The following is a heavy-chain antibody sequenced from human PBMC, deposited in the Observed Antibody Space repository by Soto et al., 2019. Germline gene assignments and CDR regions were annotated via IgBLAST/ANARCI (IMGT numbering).Heavy chain of an antibody. CDR3: AKDPVERRPFLEWSSTSYYMDV. CDR2: ISGSGGST. D-gene: IGHD3-3*02. V-gene: IGHV3-23*01. CDR1: GFTFSSYA. Sequence: GGSLRLPCAASGFTFSSYAMSWVRQAPGKGLEWVSAISGSGGSTYYADSVKGRFTISRDNSKNTLYLQMNSLRAEDTAVYYCAKDPVERRPFLEWSSTSYYMDVWGKGTTVIVSS. J-gene: IGHJ6*03.